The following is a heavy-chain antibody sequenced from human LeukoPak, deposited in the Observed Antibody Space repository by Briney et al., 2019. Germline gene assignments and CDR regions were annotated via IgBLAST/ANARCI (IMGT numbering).Heavy chain of an antibody. Sequence: PGGSLRLSSEVSGISASNIWMAWVRQAPGKGLEWLGLIKSQSDGGTTDFGAPVKGRFAISRNASKNTLDLQMDSLGIEDTAVYFCTTGGHYFGDWGQGTLVTVSS. V-gene: IGHV3-15*01. CDR1: GISASNIW. CDR2: IKSQSDGGTT. CDR3: TTGGHYFGD. J-gene: IGHJ4*02.